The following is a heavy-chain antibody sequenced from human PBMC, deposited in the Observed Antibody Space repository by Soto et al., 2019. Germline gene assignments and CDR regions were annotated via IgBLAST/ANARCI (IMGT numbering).Heavy chain of an antibody. CDR2: TYYRSKWYN. Sequence: SQTLSLTCAISGDSVSSDSAAWNWIRQSPSRGLEWLGRTYYRSKWYNDYAVSVKSRITINPDTSKNQFSLQLNSVTPEDTAVYYCARGISNDYGHYVAFDIWGQGTMVTVSS. CDR1: GDSVSSDSAA. CDR3: ARGISNDYGHYVAFDI. D-gene: IGHD4-17*01. J-gene: IGHJ3*02. V-gene: IGHV6-1*01.